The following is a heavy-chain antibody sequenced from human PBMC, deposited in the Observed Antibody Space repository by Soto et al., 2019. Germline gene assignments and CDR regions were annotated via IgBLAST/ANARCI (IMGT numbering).Heavy chain of an antibody. J-gene: IGHJ5*02. CDR3: ARTYVSTRTVSILYNWFDP. Sequence: QVTLKESGPVLVKPTETLTLTCTVSGFSLSNARMGVSWIRQPPGKALEWLAHIFSNDEKSYSTSLKSRLTISKDTSKSQVVLTMTSMDPVDTATNYCARTYVSTRTVSILYNWFDPWGQGTLVTVSS. D-gene: IGHD1-1*01. V-gene: IGHV2-26*01. CDR2: IFSNDEK. CDR1: GFSLSNARMG.